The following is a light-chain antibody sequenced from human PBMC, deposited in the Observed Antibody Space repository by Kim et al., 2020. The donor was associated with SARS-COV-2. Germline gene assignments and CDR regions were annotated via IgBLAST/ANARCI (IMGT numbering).Light chain of an antibody. CDR3: QSYYNSLGQKV. Sequence: APGVPDRFSGSKSGTSASLAITGLQAEDEGDYYCQSYYNSLGQKVFGGGTKVTVL. V-gene: IGLV1-40*01. J-gene: IGLJ3*02.